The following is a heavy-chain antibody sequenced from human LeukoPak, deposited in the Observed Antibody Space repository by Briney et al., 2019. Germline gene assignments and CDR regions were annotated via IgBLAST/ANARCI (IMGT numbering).Heavy chain of an antibody. CDR2: ISSSGSTI. J-gene: IGHJ4*02. CDR1: GFTFSSYE. Sequence: GGSLRLSCAASGFTFSSYEMNWVRQAPGKGLEWVSYISSSGSTIYYADSVKGRFTISRDNAKNSLYLQMNSLRAEDTAVYYCARERYSYGYGFGYWGQGTLVTVSS. D-gene: IGHD5-18*01. V-gene: IGHV3-48*03. CDR3: ARERYSYGYGFGY.